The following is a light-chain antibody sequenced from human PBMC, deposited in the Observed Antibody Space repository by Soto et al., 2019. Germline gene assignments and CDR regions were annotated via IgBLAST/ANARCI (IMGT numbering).Light chain of an antibody. Sequence: QSALTQPPSASGSPGQSVTISCTGTSRDVGGYNYVSWYQHHPGKAPKLMIYEVSKRPSGVPDRFSGSKSGNTASLTVSGRQAEDEADYYYSSYAGSNIFVIFGGGTKLTVL. CDR1: SRDVGGYNY. J-gene: IGLJ2*01. V-gene: IGLV2-8*01. CDR3: SSYAGSNIFVI. CDR2: EVS.